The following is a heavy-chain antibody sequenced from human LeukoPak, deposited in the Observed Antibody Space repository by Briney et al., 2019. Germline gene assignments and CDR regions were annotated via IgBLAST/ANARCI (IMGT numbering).Heavy chain of an antibody. V-gene: IGHV4-59*08. CDR2: IYYSGST. Sequence: SETLSLTCTVSGGSISSYYWSWIRQPPGKGLEWIGYIYYSGSTNYNPSLKSRVTISVDTSKYQFSLKLSSVTAADTAVYYCARPNLDAFDIWGQGTMVTVSS. CDR3: ARPNLDAFDI. J-gene: IGHJ3*02. CDR1: GGSISSYY.